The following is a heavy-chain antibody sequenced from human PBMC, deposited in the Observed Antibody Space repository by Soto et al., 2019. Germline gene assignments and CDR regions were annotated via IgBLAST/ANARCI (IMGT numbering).Heavy chain of an antibody. J-gene: IGHJ6*04. CDR2: IYYSGST. CDR3: ARGARYSNYGMDV. V-gene: IGHV4-59*06. Sequence: SVTLSCTCTVAGGSISSYYWSWIRQHPGKGLEWIGYIYYSGSTYYNPSLKSRVTISVDTSKSQFSLKLSSVTAADTAVYDCARGARYSNYGMDVWGKGTTVTVSS. CDR1: GGSISSYY. D-gene: IGHD4-4*01.